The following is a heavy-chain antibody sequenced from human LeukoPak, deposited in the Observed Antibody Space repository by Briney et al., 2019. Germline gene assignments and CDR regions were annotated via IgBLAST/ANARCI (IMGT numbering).Heavy chain of an antibody. Sequence: SETLSLTCTVSGGSISSYYWSWIRQPPGKGLEWIGYIYYSGSTNYNPPLKSRVTISVDTSKNQFSLKLSSVTAADTAVYYCARVEYSSGWWFDYWGQGTLVTVSS. CDR3: ARVEYSSGWWFDY. CDR2: IYYSGST. V-gene: IGHV4-59*01. CDR1: GGSISSYY. D-gene: IGHD6-19*01. J-gene: IGHJ4*02.